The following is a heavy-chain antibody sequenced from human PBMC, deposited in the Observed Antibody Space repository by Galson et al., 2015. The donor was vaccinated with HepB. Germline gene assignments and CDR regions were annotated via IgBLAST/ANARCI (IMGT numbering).Heavy chain of an antibody. CDR1: GVTFSSYA. CDR2: IIPMFGTA. Sequence: SVKVSCKASGVTFSSYAISWVRQAPGQGLEWMGGIIPMFGTANYAQKFQGRVTITADEYMSTVYMELSSLRSEDTAVYSCARVGRGDAFDIWGQGTMVTVSS. CDR3: ARVGRGDAFDI. J-gene: IGHJ3*02. D-gene: IGHD1-26*01. V-gene: IGHV1-69*13.